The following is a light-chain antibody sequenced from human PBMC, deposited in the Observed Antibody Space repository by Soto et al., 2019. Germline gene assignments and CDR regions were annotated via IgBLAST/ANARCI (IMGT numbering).Light chain of an antibody. CDR3: GTWDSSLGAGV. J-gene: IGLJ3*02. CDR2: DNN. V-gene: IGLV1-51*01. CDR1: SSNIGGNS. Sequence: QSVLTQPPSVSAAPGQKVTISCSGSSSNIGGNSVSWYQQLPGTAPKLLIYDNNKRPSGIPDRFSGSKSGTSATLGITGLQTGDEADYYCGTWDSSLGAGVFGGGTKVTVL.